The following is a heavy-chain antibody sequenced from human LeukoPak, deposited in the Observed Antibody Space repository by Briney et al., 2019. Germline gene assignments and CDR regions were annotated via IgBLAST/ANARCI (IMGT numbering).Heavy chain of an antibody. CDR1: GGSISSSSYY. CDR3: AKGYIVATIPWFDP. CDR2: IYYSGST. D-gene: IGHD5-12*01. J-gene: IGHJ5*02. Sequence: PSETLSLTCTVSGGSISSSSYYWGWIRQPPGKGLEWIGSIYYSGSTYYNPSLKGRVTISVDTSKNQFSLKLSSVTAADTAVYYCAKGYIVATIPWFDPWGQGTLVTVSS. V-gene: IGHV4-39*01.